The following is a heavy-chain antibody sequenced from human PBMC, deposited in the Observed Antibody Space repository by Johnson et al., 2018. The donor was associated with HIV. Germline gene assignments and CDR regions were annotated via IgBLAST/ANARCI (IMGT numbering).Heavy chain of an antibody. V-gene: IGHV3-15*01. CDR2: IKSKTDGGTT. J-gene: IGHJ3*02. CDR3: ARWGYYDILPGYYMDAFDI. Sequence: EVQLLESGGGLIQPGGSLRLSCAASGFTVSSNYMSWVRQAPGKGLEWVGRIKSKTDGGTTDYAAPVKGRFTISRDDSKNTLYLQMNSLRAEDTAVYYCARWGYYDILPGYYMDAFDIWGQGTMVTVSS. CDR1: GFTVSSNY. D-gene: IGHD3-9*01.